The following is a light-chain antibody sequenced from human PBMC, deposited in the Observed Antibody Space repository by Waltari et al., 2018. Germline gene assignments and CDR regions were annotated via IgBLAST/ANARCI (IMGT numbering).Light chain of an antibody. Sequence: DIQMTPSPSSLSASVGDRVTITCRASQTISSYLNWYQQKPGKAPKFLIYAASSLRSGVPSRFSGSRSGTEFTLTISSLQPEDFATYYCQQTFSTQTTFGQGTRLELK. CDR2: AAS. V-gene: IGKV1-39*01. CDR1: QTISSY. CDR3: QQTFSTQTT. J-gene: IGKJ5*01.